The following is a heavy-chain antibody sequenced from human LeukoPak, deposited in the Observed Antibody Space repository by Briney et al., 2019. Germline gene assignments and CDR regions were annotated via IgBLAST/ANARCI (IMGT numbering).Heavy chain of an antibody. CDR1: GGPISSYY. CDR3: ARVWRMGSSSWYLNGPPNWFDP. J-gene: IGHJ5*02. CDR2: VYYSGST. V-gene: IGHV4-59*12. D-gene: IGHD6-13*01. Sequence: SETLSLTCTVSGGPISSYYWSWIRQPPGKGLEWIGYVYYSGSTNYNPSLKSRVTISVDTSKNQFSLKLSSVTAADTAVYYCARVWRMGSSSWYLNGPPNWFDPWGQGTLVTVSS.